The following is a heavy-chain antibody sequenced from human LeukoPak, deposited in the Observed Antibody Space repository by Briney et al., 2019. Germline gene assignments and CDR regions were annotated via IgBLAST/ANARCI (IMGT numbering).Heavy chain of an antibody. J-gene: IGHJ2*01. D-gene: IGHD3-3*01. Sequence: NASETLSLTCTVSGGSISSYYWSWIRQPPGKGLAWIGYIYYSGSTNYNPSLKSRVTISVDTSKNQFSLKLSSVTAADTAVYYCARRSIFGVVSRGKPWYFDLWGRGTLVTVSS. CDR2: IYYSGST. CDR1: GGSISSYY. CDR3: ARRSIFGVVSRGKPWYFDL. V-gene: IGHV4-59*01.